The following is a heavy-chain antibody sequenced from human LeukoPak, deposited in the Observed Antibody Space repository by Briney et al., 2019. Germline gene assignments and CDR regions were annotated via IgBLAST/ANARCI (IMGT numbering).Heavy chain of an antibody. Sequence: GGSLRLSCAASGFTFSNAWMSWVRQAPGKGLEWVGRIKSKTDGGTTDYAAPVKGRFTISRDDSKNTLYLQMNSLKTEDTAVYYRTTAYCSSTSCYLSYWGQGTLVTVSS. CDR2: IKSKTDGGTT. CDR3: TTAYCSSTSCYLSY. CDR1: GFTFSNAW. V-gene: IGHV3-15*01. J-gene: IGHJ4*02. D-gene: IGHD2-2*01.